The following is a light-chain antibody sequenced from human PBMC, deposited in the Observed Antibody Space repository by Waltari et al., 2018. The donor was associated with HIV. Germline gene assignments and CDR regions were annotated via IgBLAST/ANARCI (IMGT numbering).Light chain of an antibody. CDR2: SND. CDR1: RSTIGRKT. J-gene: IGLJ2*01. Sequence: QSVLTQPPSASGTPGQRVTISCSGSRSTIGRKTVNWYQQLPGTAPKLLIYSNDQRPSGVPDRFSGSKSGTSASLAISGLQSEDEAGYYCAAWDVSLNGLVFGGGTKLTVL. CDR3: AAWDVSLNGLV. V-gene: IGLV1-44*01.